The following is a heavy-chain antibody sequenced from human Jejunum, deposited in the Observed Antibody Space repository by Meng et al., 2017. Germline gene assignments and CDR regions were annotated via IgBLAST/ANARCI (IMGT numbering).Heavy chain of an antibody. Sequence: ELQLFGSGGGLVQLGGSLSLSVAASGFSFSDQSMGWVRQPLGKGLEWVSVILDRDGNTYYADSVKGRFTISRDNSRNTLYLQMSSLRVDDTAVYHCANRAWLESWGQGTLVTVSS. J-gene: IGHJ5*01. CDR1: GFSFSDQS. D-gene: IGHD3-10*01. V-gene: IGHV3-23*01. CDR3: ANRAWLES. CDR2: ILDRDGNT.